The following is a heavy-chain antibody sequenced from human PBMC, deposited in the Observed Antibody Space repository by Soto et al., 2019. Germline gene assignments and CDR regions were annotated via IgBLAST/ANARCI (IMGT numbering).Heavy chain of an antibody. J-gene: IGHJ6*04. Sequence: EVQLVETGGGLIQPGGSLRLSCSVSGFSVTNNYISWVRQAPGKGLEWVSLLSSSGTTDYADSVRGRFTVSRDDSKNTLHLQMDSLTPEDTAVYYCAREWSKFSYNYPYYYAMDAWGAGTTVSVSS. D-gene: IGHD5-18*01. CDR2: LSSSGTT. V-gene: IGHV3-53*02. CDR1: GFSVTNNY. CDR3: AREWSKFSYNYPYYYAMDA.